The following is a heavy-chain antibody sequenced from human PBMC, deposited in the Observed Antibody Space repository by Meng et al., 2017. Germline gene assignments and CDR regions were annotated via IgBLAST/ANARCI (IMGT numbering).Heavy chain of an antibody. CDR3: ARGSITMVRGVIIIPFDY. J-gene: IGHJ4*02. CDR1: GGSFSGYY. D-gene: IGHD3-10*01. CDR2: IKQSGST. V-gene: IGHV4-34*01. Sequence: SETLSLTCAVYGGSFSGYYWSWIRKPPGKGLEWIGEIKQSGSTNYNPSLKSRVTISVDTSKNQFSLKLSSVTAADTAVYYCARGSITMVRGVIIIPFDYWGQGTRVTVSS.